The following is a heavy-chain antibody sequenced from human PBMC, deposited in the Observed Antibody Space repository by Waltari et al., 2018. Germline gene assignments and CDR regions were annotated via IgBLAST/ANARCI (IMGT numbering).Heavy chain of an antibody. CDR3: AKELYPGYARRLFDY. CDR1: GSSFGNYG. CDR2: ISFDGNEK. D-gene: IGHD5-12*01. Sequence: QVQLVESGGGVVQPGRSLRLPCTAAGSSFGNYGLHWVRQAPGKGLEWVAIISFDGNEKHYADSVKGRLTVSRDNSKNTLFLQLNSLRAEDTAVYYCAKELYPGYARRLFDYWGQGTLVTVSS. V-gene: IGHV3-30*18. J-gene: IGHJ4*02.